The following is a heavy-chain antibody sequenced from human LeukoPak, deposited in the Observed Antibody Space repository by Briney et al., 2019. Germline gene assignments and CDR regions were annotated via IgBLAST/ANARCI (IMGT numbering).Heavy chain of an antibody. Sequence: KPGGSLRLSCAASGFTFSSYAMHWIRQPPGKGLEWIGSIFYTGHTYYNPSLKSRVTILLDTSKNHFSLKLSSVTAADTAVYYCASLKEYYYGSGQDYWGQGTLVTVSS. J-gene: IGHJ4*02. V-gene: IGHV4-59*08. CDR3: ASLKEYYYGSGQDY. D-gene: IGHD3-10*01. CDR1: GFTFSSYA. CDR2: IFYTGHT.